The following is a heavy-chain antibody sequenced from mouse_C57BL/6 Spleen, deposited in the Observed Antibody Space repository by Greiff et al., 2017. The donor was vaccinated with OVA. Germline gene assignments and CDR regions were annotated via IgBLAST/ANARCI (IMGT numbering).Heavy chain of an antibody. V-gene: IGHV6-3*01. Sequence: EVKLEESGGGLVQPGGSMKLSCVASGFTFSNYWMNWVRQSPEKGLEWVAQIRLKSDNYATHYAESVKGRFTISRDDSKSSVYLQMNNLRAEDTGIYYCTTKGPSFAYWGQGTLVTVSA. CDR3: TTKGPSFAY. D-gene: IGHD3-3*01. CDR2: IRLKSDNYAT. CDR1: GFTFSNYW. J-gene: IGHJ3*01.